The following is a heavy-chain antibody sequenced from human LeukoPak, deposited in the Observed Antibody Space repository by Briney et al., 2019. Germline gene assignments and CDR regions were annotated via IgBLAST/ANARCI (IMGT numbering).Heavy chain of an antibody. CDR3: ARDRRWGYFDY. CDR2: ISSNGVTT. CDR1: GFTFSSYA. J-gene: IGHJ4*02. V-gene: IGHV3-64*01. Sequence: GGSLRLSCAASGFTFSSYAMHWVRQAPGKGLEYVSTISSNGVTTYYANSVKGRFTISRDNSKNTLYLQMGSLRAEDMAVYYCARDRRWGYFDYWGQGTLVTVSS. D-gene: IGHD3-16*01.